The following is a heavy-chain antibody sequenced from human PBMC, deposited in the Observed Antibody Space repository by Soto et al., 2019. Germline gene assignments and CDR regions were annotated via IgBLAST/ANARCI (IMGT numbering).Heavy chain of an antibody. CDR2: TYYGST. Sequence: SETLSLTWTVSGASVSNGIYCLSWIRQPPGKGLEWIGYTYYGSTNYNPSLKSRVTISLDTSKNQFSVKLTSVTAADTAVYYCARSAYYYDSSQGSNWFDPWGQGTLVTVSS. CDR1: GASVSNGIYC. D-gene: IGHD3-22*01. CDR3: ARSAYYYDSSQGSNWFDP. V-gene: IGHV4-61*01. J-gene: IGHJ5*02.